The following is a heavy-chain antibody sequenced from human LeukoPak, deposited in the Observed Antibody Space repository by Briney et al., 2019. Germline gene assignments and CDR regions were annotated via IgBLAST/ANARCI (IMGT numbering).Heavy chain of an antibody. V-gene: IGHV3-30-3*01. J-gene: IGHJ5*02. CDR1: GFTFSSYA. Sequence: GGSLRLSCAASGFTFSSYAMHWVRQAPGKGLEWVAVISYDGSNKYYADSVKGRFTISRDNSKNTLYLQMNSLRAEDTAVYYCARATYDFWSGYYTDWFDPWGQGTLVTVSS. CDR2: ISYDGSNK. CDR3: ARATYDFWSGYYTDWFDP. D-gene: IGHD3-3*01.